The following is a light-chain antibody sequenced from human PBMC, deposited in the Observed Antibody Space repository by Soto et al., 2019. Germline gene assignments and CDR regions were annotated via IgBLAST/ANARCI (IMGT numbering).Light chain of an antibody. CDR3: QQRSNWPPLT. CDR2: DAS. Sequence: EIVLTQSPATLSLSPGDRATLSCRASQSVGSYLAWYQQKPGQTPRLLIYDASNRATGIPARFSGSGSGIDFTLTISSLEPEDFAIYYCQQRSNWPPLTFGGGTKVEIK. J-gene: IGKJ4*01. CDR1: QSVGSY. V-gene: IGKV3-11*01.